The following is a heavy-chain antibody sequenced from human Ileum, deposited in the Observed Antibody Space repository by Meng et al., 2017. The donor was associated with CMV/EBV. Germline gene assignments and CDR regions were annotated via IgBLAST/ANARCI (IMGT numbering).Heavy chain of an antibody. J-gene: IGHJ6*02. CDR3: VKEQWLEHYYGMDV. Sequence: GGSLRLSCAASGFTFSSYAMSWVRQAPGKGLEWVSAISGSGGSTYYADSVKGRFTISRDNSKNTLYLQMNSLRAEDTAVYYCVKEQWLEHYYGMDVWGQGTTVTVSS. CDR1: GFTFSSYA. CDR2: ISGSGGST. D-gene: IGHD6-19*01. V-gene: IGHV3-23*01.